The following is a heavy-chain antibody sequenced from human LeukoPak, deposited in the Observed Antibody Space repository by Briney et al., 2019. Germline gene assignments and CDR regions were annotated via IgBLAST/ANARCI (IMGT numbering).Heavy chain of an antibody. CDR3: ARDVDSSSWRARPYNWFDP. Sequence: ASVKVSCKASGYTFTVYYMHWVRQAPGQGLEWMGWINPNSGGTNYAQKFQGRVTMTRDTSISTAYMELSRLRSDDTAVYYCARDVDSSSWRARPYNWFDPWGQGTLVTVSS. V-gene: IGHV1-2*02. CDR2: INPNSGGT. CDR1: GYTFTVYY. D-gene: IGHD6-13*01. J-gene: IGHJ5*02.